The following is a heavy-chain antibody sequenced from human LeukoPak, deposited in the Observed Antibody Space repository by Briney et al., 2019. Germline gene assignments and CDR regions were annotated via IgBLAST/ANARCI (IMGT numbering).Heavy chain of an antibody. D-gene: IGHD1-26*01. V-gene: IGHV3-30-3*01. CDR2: ISYDGSNK. Sequence: GGSLRLSCAASGFTFSSYAMHWVRQAPGKGLEWVAVISYDGSNKYHADSVKGRFTISRDNSKNTLYLQMNSLRAEDTAVYYCARGNVGKWELLLIYWGQGTLVTVSS. J-gene: IGHJ4*02. CDR1: GFTFSSYA. CDR3: ARGNVGKWELLLIY.